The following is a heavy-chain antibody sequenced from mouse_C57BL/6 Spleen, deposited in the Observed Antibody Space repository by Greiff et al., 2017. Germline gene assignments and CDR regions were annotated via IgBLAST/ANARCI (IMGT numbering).Heavy chain of an antibody. Sequence: EVKLVESGSGLVKPGGSLKLSCATSGFTFSSYAMSWVRQTPEKRLEWVATISDGGSYTYYPYNVKGRFTIARDNAKNNLYLQLSHLKSVDTALYYCARVGRTVARYFDVWGTGTTVTVSS. CDR1: GFTFSSYA. J-gene: IGHJ1*03. CDR2: ISDGGSYT. CDR3: ARVGRTVARYFDV. D-gene: IGHD1-1*01. V-gene: IGHV5-4*03.